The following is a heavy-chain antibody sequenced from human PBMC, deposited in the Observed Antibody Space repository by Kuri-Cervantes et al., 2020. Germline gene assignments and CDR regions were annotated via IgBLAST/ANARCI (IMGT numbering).Heavy chain of an antibody. CDR2: INQDGGEK. J-gene: IGHJ4*02. CDR1: AFTFSSYW. Sequence: GESLKISCAASAFTFSSYWMTWVRQAPGKGLEWVANINQDGGEKHYVDSVRGRFTISRDNAKNSLYLQMNSLRSDDTALYYCAKDLGVQTAAIAYWGPGTLVTVSS. D-gene: IGHD3-3*01. CDR3: AKDLGVQTAAIAY. V-gene: IGHV3-7*05.